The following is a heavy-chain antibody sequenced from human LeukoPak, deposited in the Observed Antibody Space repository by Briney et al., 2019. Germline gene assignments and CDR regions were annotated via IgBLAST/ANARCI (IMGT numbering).Heavy chain of an antibody. CDR1: GGTFRRYV. V-gene: IGHV1-69*10. J-gene: IGHJ4*02. Sequence: SSVTVSCMACGGTFRRYVISWLGQAPAQERAGMGWIIRMLGIADYAQKLKGRVTVAADKSTTPAYMELSCLRAEDTAVYYCASDRDRGYSSEDYWGEGTLVTVSS. CDR3: ASDRDRGYSSEDY. D-gene: IGHD6-25*01. CDR2: IIRMLGIA.